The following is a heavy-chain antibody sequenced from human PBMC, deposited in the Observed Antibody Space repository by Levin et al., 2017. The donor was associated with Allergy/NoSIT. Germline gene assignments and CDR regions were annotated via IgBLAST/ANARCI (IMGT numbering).Heavy chain of an antibody. CDR3: ARDLSHTDRAFDY. CDR2: ITHDGTVP. J-gene: IGHJ4*02. Sequence: GGSLRLSCAASGFTFSDSHMNWVRQAPGKGLEWVSFITHDGTVPVYADPVKGRFTISRDNAKNSLYLQLNSLKAEDTAVYYCARDLSHTDRAFDYWGQGTLVTVSS. CDR1: GFTFSDSH. V-gene: IGHV3-21*06.